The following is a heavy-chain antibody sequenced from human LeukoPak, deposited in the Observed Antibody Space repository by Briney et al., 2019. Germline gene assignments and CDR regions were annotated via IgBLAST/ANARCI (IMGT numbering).Heavy chain of an antibody. CDR2: MNPNSGNT. V-gene: IGHV1-8*02. CDR3: ARGLMIAVDRGH. CDR1: GYTFTGYY. Sequence: ASVKVSCKASGYTFTGYYMHWVRQAPGQGLEWMGWMNPNSGNTGYAQKFQGRVTMTRNTSISTAYMELSSLRSEDTAVYYCARGLMIAVDRGHWGQGTLVTVSS. D-gene: IGHD3-22*01. J-gene: IGHJ4*02.